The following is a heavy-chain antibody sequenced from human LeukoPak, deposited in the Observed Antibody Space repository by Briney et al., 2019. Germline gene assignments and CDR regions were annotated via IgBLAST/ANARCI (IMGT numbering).Heavy chain of an antibody. D-gene: IGHD2-15*01. CDR2: IYHSGST. CDR3: ARVGYCSGGSCYDDY. CDR1: GGSISSSNW. Sequence: SETLSLTCAVSGGSISSSNWWSWVRQPPGKGLEWIGEIYHSGSTNYNPSLKSRVTISVDKSKNQFSLKLSSVTAADTAVFYCARVGYCSGGSCYDDYWGQGTLVTVSS. J-gene: IGHJ4*02. V-gene: IGHV4-4*02.